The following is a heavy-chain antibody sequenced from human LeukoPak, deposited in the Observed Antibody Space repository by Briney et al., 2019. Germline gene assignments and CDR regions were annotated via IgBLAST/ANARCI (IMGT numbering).Heavy chain of an antibody. J-gene: IGHJ4*02. Sequence: GRSLRLSCAASGFTFSSYAMHWVRQAPGKGLEWVAVISYDGSNKYYADSVKGRFTISRDNSKNTLYMQMNSLRAEDTAVYYCAREQVSSSSAPGFDYWGQGTLVTVSS. D-gene: IGHD6-6*01. V-gene: IGHV3-30*01. CDR1: GFTFSSYA. CDR3: AREQVSSSSAPGFDY. CDR2: ISYDGSNK.